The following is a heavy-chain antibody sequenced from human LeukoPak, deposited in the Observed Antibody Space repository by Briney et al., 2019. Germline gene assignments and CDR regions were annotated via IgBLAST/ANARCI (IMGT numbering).Heavy chain of an antibody. J-gene: IGHJ4*02. D-gene: IGHD6-13*01. V-gene: IGHV4-30-2*01. Sequence: SETLSLTCTVSGGSISSGGYYWSWIRQPPGKGLEWIGYIYHSGSTYYNPSLKSRVTISVDRSKNQFSLKLSSVTAADTAVYYCARGLYLPAAANPRYYFDYWGQGTLVTVSS. CDR3: ARGLYLPAAANPRYYFDY. CDR1: GGSISSGGYY. CDR2: IYHSGST.